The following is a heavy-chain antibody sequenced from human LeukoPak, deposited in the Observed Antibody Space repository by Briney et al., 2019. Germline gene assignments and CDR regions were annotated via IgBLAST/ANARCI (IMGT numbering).Heavy chain of an antibody. CDR3: ARESHYYGSGVPFDY. D-gene: IGHD3-10*01. CDR1: GFTVSSNY. CDR2: IYSGGST. V-gene: IGHV3-53*01. J-gene: IGHJ4*02. Sequence: GGSLRLSCAASGFTVSSNYMSWVRQAPGKGLEWVSVIYSGGSTYYADSVKGRFTISRDNSKNTLYLQMNSLRAEDTAVYYCARESHYYGSGVPFDYWGQGTLVTVSS.